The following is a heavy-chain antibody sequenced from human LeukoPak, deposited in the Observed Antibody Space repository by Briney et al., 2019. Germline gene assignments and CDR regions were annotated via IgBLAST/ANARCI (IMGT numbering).Heavy chain of an antibody. CDR2: IYHSGST. CDR3: ARVGGGSSGYDY. CDR1: GGSFSGYY. Sequence: SETLSLTCAVYGGSFSGYYWSWIRQPPGKGLEWIGEIYHSGSTNYNPSLKSRVTISVDKSKNQFSLKLSSVTAADTAVYYCARVGGGSSGYDYWGQGTLVTVSS. J-gene: IGHJ4*02. V-gene: IGHV4-34*01. D-gene: IGHD3-22*01.